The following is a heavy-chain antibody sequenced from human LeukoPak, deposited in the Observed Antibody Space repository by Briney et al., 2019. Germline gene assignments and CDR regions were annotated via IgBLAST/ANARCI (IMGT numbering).Heavy chain of an antibody. CDR3: ARHVKWELLY. CDR2: INANSGVT. V-gene: IGHV1-2*02. J-gene: IGHJ4*02. D-gene: IGHD1-26*01. Sequence: GASVKVSCKASGYTFTGYYIHRVRQAPGQGLELMGWINANSGVTNYAQKFQGRVTMTRDTSISTAYMELRSLRSDDTAVYYCARHVKWELLYWGQETLVAVSS. CDR1: GYTFTGYY.